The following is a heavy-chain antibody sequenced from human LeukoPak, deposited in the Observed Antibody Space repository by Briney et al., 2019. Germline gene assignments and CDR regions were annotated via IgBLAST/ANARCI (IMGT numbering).Heavy chain of an antibody. J-gene: IGHJ4*02. CDR2: INHSGST. Sequence: SETLSLTCAVYGGSFSGYYWSWIRQPPGNGLEWIGEINHSGSTNYNPSLKSRVTISVDTSTNQFSLKLSSVTAADTAVYYCARGGLTTVTHDFDYWGQGTLVTVSS. CDR3: ARGGLTTVTHDFDY. V-gene: IGHV4-34*01. CDR1: GGSFSGYY. D-gene: IGHD4-17*01.